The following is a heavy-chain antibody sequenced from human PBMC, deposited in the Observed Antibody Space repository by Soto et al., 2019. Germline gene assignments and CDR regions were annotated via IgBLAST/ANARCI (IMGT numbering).Heavy chain of an antibody. J-gene: IGHJ4*02. Sequence: GSLRLSCAASGFTFSSYAMSWVRQAPGKGLEWVSDIHGSGSSTYYADSVKGRFTISRDNSKNTMYLQMSSLRAEDTAVYYCAKRSITGTLRGYYFDYWGQGTLVTVS. CDR1: GFTFSSYA. D-gene: IGHD1-20*01. V-gene: IGHV3-23*01. CDR3: AKRSITGTLRGYYFDY. CDR2: IHGSGSST.